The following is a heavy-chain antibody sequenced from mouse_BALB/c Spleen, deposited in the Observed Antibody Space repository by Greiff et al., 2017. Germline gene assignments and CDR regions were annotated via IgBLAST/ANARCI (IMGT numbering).Heavy chain of an antibody. CDR1: GYTFTSYV. Sequence: VQLKESGPELVKPGASVKMSCKASGYTFTSYVMHWVKQKPGQGLEWIGYINPYNDGTKYNEKFKGKATLTSDKSSSTAYMELSSLTSEDSAVYYCARRTTVQGFAYWGQGTLVTVSA. V-gene: IGHV1-14*01. D-gene: IGHD1-1*01. CDR3: ARRTTVQGFAY. J-gene: IGHJ3*01. CDR2: INPYNDGT.